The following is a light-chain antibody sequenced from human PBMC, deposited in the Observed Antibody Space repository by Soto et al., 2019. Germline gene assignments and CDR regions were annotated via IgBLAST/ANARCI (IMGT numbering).Light chain of an antibody. CDR1: TSNIGNNY. V-gene: IGLV1-51*01. CDR3: GTWDSSLSAHV. Sequence: QSVLTQPPSLSAAPGQTVTISCSGSTSNIGNNYVSWYRQLPGTAPKLLIYDTYKRPSGIPDRFSGSKSGTSATLVITGLQTGDEADYYCGTWDSSLSAHVFGHGTKLTVL. J-gene: IGLJ1*01. CDR2: DTY.